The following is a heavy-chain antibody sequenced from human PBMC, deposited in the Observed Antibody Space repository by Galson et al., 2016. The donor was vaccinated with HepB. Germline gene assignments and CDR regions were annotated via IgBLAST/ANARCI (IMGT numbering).Heavy chain of an antibody. J-gene: IGHJ3*02. D-gene: IGHD1-20*01. CDR3: GKGLSGNDSGHLLLDAFAI. CDR2: LYPGDSDT. CDR1: GYRFNSYW. Sequence: QSGAEVKKPGESLKISCKGSGYRFNSYWIGWVRQMPGKGLEWMGILYPGDSDTRYSPSFQGQVTISADKSISTAYMEWSSLNASDTAMYYCGKGLSGNDSGHLLLDAFAIWGQGTMVTVSS. V-gene: IGHV5-51*01.